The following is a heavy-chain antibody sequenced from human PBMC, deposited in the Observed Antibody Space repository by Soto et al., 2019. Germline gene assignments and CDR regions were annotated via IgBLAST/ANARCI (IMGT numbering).Heavy chain of an antibody. CDR3: ARARMVRGVIYYYGMDV. CDR1: GGSISRGGNY. Sequence: QVQLQESGPGLVKSSQTLSITCTVSGGSISRGGNYWSWIRQHPGKALEWIGYIYHSGSTYYNPSLKSRVTISVDPSKNQFSLKLNSVTAADTAVYYCARARMVRGVIYYYGMDVWGQGTTVTVSS. J-gene: IGHJ6*02. D-gene: IGHD3-10*01. CDR2: IYHSGST. V-gene: IGHV4-31*03.